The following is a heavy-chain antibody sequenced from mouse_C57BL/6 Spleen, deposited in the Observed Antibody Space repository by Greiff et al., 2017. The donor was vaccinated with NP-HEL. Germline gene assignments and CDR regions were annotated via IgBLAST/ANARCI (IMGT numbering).Heavy chain of an antibody. CDR3: TRDSLYYYGSRYAMDY. CDR2: ISSGGDYI. CDR1: GFTFSSYA. J-gene: IGHJ4*01. Sequence: EVMLVESGEGLVKPGGSLKLSCAASGFTFSSYAMSWVRQTPEKRLEWVAYISSGGDYIYYADTVKGRFTISRDNARNTLYLQMSSLKSEDTAMYYCTRDSLYYYGSRYAMDYWGQGTSVTVSS. D-gene: IGHD1-1*01. V-gene: IGHV5-9-1*02.